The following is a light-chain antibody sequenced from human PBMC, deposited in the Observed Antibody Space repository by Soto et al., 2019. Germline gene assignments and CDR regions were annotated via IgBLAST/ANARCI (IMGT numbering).Light chain of an antibody. J-gene: IGKJ5*01. V-gene: IGKV1-9*01. CDR3: HQLNSYPIT. CDR1: QGLSSD. CDR2: AAS. Sequence: DIQLTQSPSFLSASVGDRVTITCRASQGLSSDLAWYQQKPGKAPKLLIYAASTLQSGVPSRFSGSGSGTEFTLTISSLQPDDFATYYCHQLNSYPITFGQGTRLEIK.